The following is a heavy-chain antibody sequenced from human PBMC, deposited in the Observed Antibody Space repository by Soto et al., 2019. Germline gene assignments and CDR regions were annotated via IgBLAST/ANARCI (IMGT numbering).Heavy chain of an antibody. CDR1: GFTFTSYG. D-gene: IGHD3-3*01. CDR3: ARDHRFLEWLDY. V-gene: IGHV3-33*01. CDR2: IWYDGSNK. J-gene: IGHJ4*02. Sequence: ESGGGVVQPGRSLTLSCVASGFTFTSYGIHWVRQAPGKGLEWVAVIWYDGSNKYYGDSVKGRFSISRDNSKNTVYLQMNSLRAEDTAVYYCARDHRFLEWLDYWGQGTLVSVSS.